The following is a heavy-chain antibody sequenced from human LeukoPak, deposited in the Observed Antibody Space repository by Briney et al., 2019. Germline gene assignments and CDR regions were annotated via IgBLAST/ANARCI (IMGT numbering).Heavy chain of an antibody. Sequence: GGSLRLSCAASGFTFSSYAMSWVRQAPGKGLEWVSGISGSGGSTYYADSVTGRFTISRDNSKNTLYLQLNSLRAEDTAVYYCAKDLVSVAGLFDPWGQGTLVTVSS. J-gene: IGHJ5*02. CDR1: GFTFSSYA. CDR3: AKDLVSVAGLFDP. D-gene: IGHD6-19*01. V-gene: IGHV3-23*01. CDR2: ISGSGGST.